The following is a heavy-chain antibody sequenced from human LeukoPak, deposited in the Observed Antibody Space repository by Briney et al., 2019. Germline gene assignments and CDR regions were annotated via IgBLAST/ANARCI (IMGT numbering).Heavy chain of an antibody. CDR3: ASGSYYRNYYYYGMDV. V-gene: IGHV4-39*07. D-gene: IGHD1-26*01. Sequence: SETLSLTCTVSGGSISSSSYYWGWIRQPPGKGLEWIGSIYYSGNTYYNPSVKSRVSVSVDTSKNKFSLNLRSVTAADTAVYYCASGSYYRNYYYYGMDVWGQGTTVTVSS. CDR2: IYYSGNT. CDR1: GGSISSSSYY. J-gene: IGHJ6*02.